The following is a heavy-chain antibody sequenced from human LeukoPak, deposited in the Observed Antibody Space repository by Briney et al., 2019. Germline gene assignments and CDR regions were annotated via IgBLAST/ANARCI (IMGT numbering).Heavy chain of an antibody. J-gene: IGHJ4*02. CDR3: ARRFDS. V-gene: IGHV3-33*03. CDR2: IWYDGSNI. CDR1: GFTFSSYG. Sequence: LTGGSLRLSCAASGFTFSSYGMHWVRQAPGKGLEWVAVIWYDGSNIYYADSVKGRFTISRDNDKNSLYLQMNSLRAEDTAVYYCARRFDSWGQGTLVTVSS.